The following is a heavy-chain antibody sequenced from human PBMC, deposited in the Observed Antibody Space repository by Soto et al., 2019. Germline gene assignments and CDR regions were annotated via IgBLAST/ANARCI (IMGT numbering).Heavy chain of an antibody. V-gene: IGHV3-9*01. J-gene: IGHJ4*02. CDR1: GVPCDDYA. Sequence: PGGSLRLACAASGVPCDDYAMHLVRQSPGKGLEWVSGISFNSGSIGYADSVKGRFTISRDNAKNSLYLQMNSLRAEDTALYYCAKECADCGGNCYFDYWGQGTLVTVSS. CDR3: AKECADCGGNCYFDY. D-gene: IGHD2-21*02. CDR2: ISFNSGSI.